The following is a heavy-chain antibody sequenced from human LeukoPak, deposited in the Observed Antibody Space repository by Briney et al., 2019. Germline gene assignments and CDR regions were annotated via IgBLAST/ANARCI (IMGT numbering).Heavy chain of an antibody. CDR2: ISSTSSLI. V-gene: IGHV3-21*01. CDR3: AGVRTGAFDI. CDR1: GFTFSSFN. Sequence: GGSLRLSCAASGFTFSSFNMNWVRQAPGKGLEWVSSISSTSSLIWYADSLKGRFTISRDNAKNSLCLQMDSLRAEDTAVYYCAGVRTGAFDIWGQGTMVTVSS. J-gene: IGHJ3*02.